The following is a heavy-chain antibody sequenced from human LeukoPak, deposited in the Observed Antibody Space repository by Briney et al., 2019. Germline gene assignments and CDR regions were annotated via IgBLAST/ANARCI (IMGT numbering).Heavy chain of an antibody. D-gene: IGHD5-18*01. V-gene: IGHV1-69*13. CDR3: ARATGDTAMATFDY. Sequence: SVKVSCKASGGTFTSYAISWVRQAPGQGLEWMGGIIPIFGTANYAQKFQGRVTITPDESTSTAYMELSSLRSEDTAVYYCARATGDTAMATFDYWGQGTLVTVSS. CDR2: IIPIFGTA. J-gene: IGHJ4*02. CDR1: GGTFTSYA.